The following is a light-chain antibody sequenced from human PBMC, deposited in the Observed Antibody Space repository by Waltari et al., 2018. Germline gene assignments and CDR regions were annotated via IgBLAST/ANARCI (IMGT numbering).Light chain of an antibody. Sequence: QSALTQPPSASGSPGQSVTISCTGTSSDVGGYNYVSWYQQYPGKAPKLMITDVSKRPSGVPDRFSGSKSGNTASLTVSVLQAEDEADYYCLSYAGNNGDVFGSGTRVTVL. V-gene: IGLV2-8*01. CDR2: DVS. CDR1: SSDVGGYNY. CDR3: LSYAGNNGDV. J-gene: IGLJ1*01.